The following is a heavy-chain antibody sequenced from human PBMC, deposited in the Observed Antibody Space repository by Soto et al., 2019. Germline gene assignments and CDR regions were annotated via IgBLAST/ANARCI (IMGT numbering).Heavy chain of an antibody. Sequence: QVQLVESGGGVVQPGRSLRLSCAASGFTFSSYAMHWVRQAPGKGLEWVAVISYDGSNKYYADSVKGRFTISRDNSKNTLYLQMNSLRAEDTAVYYCARGTATTVTRDGWFDPWGHGTLVTVSS. J-gene: IGHJ5*02. CDR3: ARGTATTVTRDGWFDP. CDR2: ISYDGSNK. CDR1: GFTFSSYA. D-gene: IGHD4-17*01. V-gene: IGHV3-30-3*01.